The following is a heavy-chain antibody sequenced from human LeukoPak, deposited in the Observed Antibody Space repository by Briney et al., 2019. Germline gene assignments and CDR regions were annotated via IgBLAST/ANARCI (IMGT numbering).Heavy chain of an antibody. V-gene: IGHV3-7*04. D-gene: IGHD2-2*01. Sequence: GGSLRLSCAASGFTFSSHWMSWARQAPGKGLEWVVNINQGGSDGYYVDSVKGRFSISRDNAKSSLFLQMNSLRAEDTAVYYCARLRPYSNTYYAWCGMDVWGQGTTVTVSS. CDR1: GFTFSSHW. CDR2: INQGGSDG. J-gene: IGHJ6*02. CDR3: ARLRPYSNTYYAWCGMDV.